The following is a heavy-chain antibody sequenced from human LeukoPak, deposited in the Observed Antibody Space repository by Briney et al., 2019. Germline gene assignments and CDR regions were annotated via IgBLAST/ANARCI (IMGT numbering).Heavy chain of an antibody. D-gene: IGHD3-9*01. CDR2: INSDGSST. V-gene: IGHV3-74*01. J-gene: IGHJ4*02. CDR3: ARDGPVARYFDWSLYFDY. Sequence: PGGSLRLSCAASGFTFSSYWMHWVRHAPGKGLVWVSRINSDGSSTSYADSVKGRFTISRDNAKNTLYLQMNSLRAEDTAVYYCARDGPVARYFDWSLYFDYWGQGTLVTVSS. CDR1: GFTFSSYW.